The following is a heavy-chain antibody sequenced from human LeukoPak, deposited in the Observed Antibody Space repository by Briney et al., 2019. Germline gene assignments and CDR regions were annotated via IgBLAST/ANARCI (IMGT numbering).Heavy chain of an antibody. Sequence: SETLSLTCTVSGDSISNHYWTWLRQPPGRGLEWIACVSYSGSTNYNPSLKSRVTMSVDTSKNQFYLKLSSVTAADTAVYYCAREGGSYGDYHDYWGQGTLVTVSS. J-gene: IGHJ4*02. CDR3: AREGGSYGDYHDY. CDR1: GDSISNHY. D-gene: IGHD4-17*01. V-gene: IGHV4-59*11. CDR2: VSYSGST.